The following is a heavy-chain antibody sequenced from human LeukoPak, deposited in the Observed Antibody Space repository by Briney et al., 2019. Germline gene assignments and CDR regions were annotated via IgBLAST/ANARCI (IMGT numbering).Heavy chain of an antibody. V-gene: IGHV4-34*01. CDR2: INHSGST. J-gene: IGHJ4*02. CDR3: ARVVRLALDY. D-gene: IGHD4-23*01. CDR1: GGSFSGYY. Sequence: SETLSLTCAVYGGSFSGYYWSWIRQPPGKGLEWIGEINHSGSTNYNPSLKSRVTISVDTSKNQFSLKLSSVTAADTAVYYCARVVRLALDYWGQGTLVTVSS.